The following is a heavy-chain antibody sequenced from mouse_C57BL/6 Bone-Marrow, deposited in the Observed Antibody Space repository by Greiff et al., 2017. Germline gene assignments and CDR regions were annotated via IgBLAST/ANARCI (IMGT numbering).Heavy chain of an antibody. Sequence: VQLKESGAELVRPGASVKLSCTASGFNINDDYMHWVKQRPEQGLEWIGWIDPENGGTEYASKFQGQATLTADTYSNTAYLQLSRLTCGDTAVYSCTSYYSNSYWFAYWGQGTMLTVSS. CDR1: GFNINDDY. J-gene: IGHJ3*01. V-gene: IGHV14-4*01. CDR3: TSYYSNSYWFAY. CDR2: IDPENGGT. D-gene: IGHD2-5*01.